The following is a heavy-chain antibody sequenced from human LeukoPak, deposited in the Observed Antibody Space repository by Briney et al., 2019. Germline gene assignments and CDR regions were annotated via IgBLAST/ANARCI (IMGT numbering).Heavy chain of an antibody. CDR1: GFTFNYYG. V-gene: IGHV3-33*01. J-gene: IGHJ4*02. CDR2: IWYDGSNK. D-gene: IGHD6-19*01. Sequence: GRSLRLSCAASGFTFNYYGMHWVRQAPGKGLEWVAVIWYDGSNKYYVDPVKGRFTISRDNSKNTLYLQMNSLRAEDTAAYYCARDQAGIAVAGTWGYFDYWGQGTLVTVSS. CDR3: ARDQAGIAVAGTWGYFDY.